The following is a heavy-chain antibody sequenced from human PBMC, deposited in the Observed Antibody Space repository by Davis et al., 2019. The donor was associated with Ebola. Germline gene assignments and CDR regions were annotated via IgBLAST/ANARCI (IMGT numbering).Heavy chain of an antibody. J-gene: IGHJ4*02. Sequence: MPSETLSLTCTVSGGSISSYYWSWIRQPPGKGLEWIGYIYYSGSTNYNPSLKSRVTISVDTSKNQFSLKLSSVTAADTAVYYCARSRRMVGATIDYWGQGTLVTVSS. V-gene: IGHV4-59*01. D-gene: IGHD1-26*01. CDR1: GGSISSYY. CDR2: IYYSGST. CDR3: ARSRRMVGATIDY.